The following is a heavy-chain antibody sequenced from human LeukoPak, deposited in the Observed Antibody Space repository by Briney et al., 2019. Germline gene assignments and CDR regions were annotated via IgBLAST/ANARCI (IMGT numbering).Heavy chain of an antibody. CDR1: GFTFSSYA. CDR2: ISGSGGST. Sequence: GGSLRLSCAASGFTFSSYAMSWVRQAPGKGLEWVSAISGSGGSTYYADSVKGRFTISGDNAKNTLYLQMNSLRAEDTAVYYCARAGNYRFDYWGQGTLVTVSS. CDR3: ARAGNYRFDY. D-gene: IGHD1-7*01. J-gene: IGHJ4*02. V-gene: IGHV3-23*01.